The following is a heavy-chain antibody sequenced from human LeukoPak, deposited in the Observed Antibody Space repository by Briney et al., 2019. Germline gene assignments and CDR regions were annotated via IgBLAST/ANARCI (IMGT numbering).Heavy chain of an antibody. D-gene: IGHD6-19*01. Sequence: GGSLRLSCAASGLIFSKYWMRRVRQAPGKGLEWVASIKPDGSEKYYLDSVKGRFTISRDNARDSLYLQMNSLRDDDTSVYFCARDASALYWGRGTLVTLSS. J-gene: IGHJ4*02. CDR2: IKPDGSEK. CDR1: GLIFSKYW. CDR3: ARDASALY. V-gene: IGHV3-7*01.